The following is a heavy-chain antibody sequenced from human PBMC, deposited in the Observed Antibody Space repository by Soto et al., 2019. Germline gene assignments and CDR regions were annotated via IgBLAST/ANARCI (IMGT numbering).Heavy chain of an antibody. J-gene: IGHJ6*02. D-gene: IGHD6-13*01. V-gene: IGHV3-30-3*01. CDR1: GFTFSSYA. Sequence: QVQLVESGGGVVQPGRSLRLSCAASGFTFSSYAMHWVRQAPGKGLEWVAVISYDGSNKYYADSVKGRFTISRDNSKNTLYLQMNSLRAEDTAVYYCARDPTQPGIAAADSYYYYGMDVWGQGTTVTVSS. CDR3: ARDPTQPGIAAADSYYYYGMDV. CDR2: ISYDGSNK.